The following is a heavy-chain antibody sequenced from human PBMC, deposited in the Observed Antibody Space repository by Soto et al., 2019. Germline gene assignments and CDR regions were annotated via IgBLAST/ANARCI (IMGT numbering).Heavy chain of an antibody. V-gene: IGHV3-33*01. J-gene: IGHJ4*02. CDR2: IWYDGSNK. CDR3: ARNPNYYDSSGYYSTFDY. D-gene: IGHD3-22*01. CDR1: GFTFSSYG. Sequence: GGSLRLSCAASGFTFSSYGMHWVRQAPGKGLEWVAVIWYDGSNKYYADSVKGRFTISRDNSKNTLYLQMNSLRAEDTAVYYCARNPNYYDSSGYYSTFDYWGQGTLVTVSS.